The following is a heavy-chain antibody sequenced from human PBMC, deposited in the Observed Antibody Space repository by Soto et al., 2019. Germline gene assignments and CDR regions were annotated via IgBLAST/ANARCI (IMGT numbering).Heavy chain of an antibody. D-gene: IGHD6-19*01. CDR1: GFTFSSYG. V-gene: IGHV3-30*18. CDR2: ISYDGSNK. Sequence: PGGSLRLSCAASGFTFSSYGMHWVRQAPGKGLEWVAVISYDGSNKYYADSVKGRFTISRDNSKNTLYLQMNSLRAEDTAVYYCAKSGQWLAPDRNDAFDIWGQGTMVTVSS. J-gene: IGHJ3*02. CDR3: AKSGQWLAPDRNDAFDI.